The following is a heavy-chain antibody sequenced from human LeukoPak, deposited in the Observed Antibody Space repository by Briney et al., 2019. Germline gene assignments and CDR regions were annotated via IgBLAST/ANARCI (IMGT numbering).Heavy chain of an antibody. CDR1: GYTFTSYD. D-gene: IGHD2-8*01. V-gene: IGHV1-8*01. J-gene: IGHJ4*02. CDR3: ASQPLRYCTNGVCYTHDY. Sequence: ASVKVSCKASGYTFTSYDINWVRQAPGQGLVWMGWMNPNSGNTGYAQKFQGRVTMTRNTSISTAYMELSSLRSEDTAVYYCASQPLRYCTNGVCYTHDYWGQGTLVTVSS. CDR2: MNPNSGNT.